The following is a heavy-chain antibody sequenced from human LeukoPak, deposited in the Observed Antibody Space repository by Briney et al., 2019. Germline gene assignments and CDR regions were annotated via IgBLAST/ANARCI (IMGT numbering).Heavy chain of an antibody. V-gene: IGHV4-61*02. Sequence: SETLSLTCTVSGGSISSGSYYWSWIRQPAGKGLEWIGRIYTSRSTNYNPSLKSRVTISVDTSKNQFSLKLSSVTAADTAVYYCARDAIAAAAGGFYYYYYMDVWGKGTTVTVSS. CDR3: ARDAIAAAAGGFYYYYYMDV. D-gene: IGHD6-13*01. CDR1: GGSISSGSYY. CDR2: IYTSRST. J-gene: IGHJ6*03.